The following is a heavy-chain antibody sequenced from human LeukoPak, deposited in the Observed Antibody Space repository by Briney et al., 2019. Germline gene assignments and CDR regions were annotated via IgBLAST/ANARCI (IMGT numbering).Heavy chain of an antibody. V-gene: IGHV3-21*01. CDR1: GLTLISYR. J-gene: IGHJ4*02. D-gene: IGHD6-13*01. CDR3: ARGLVGGYYSSSF. Sequence: GGSLRLSCAASGLTLISYRMNWARQAPGKGLEWASSISSSSSYIYYADSLKGRFTISRDNAKNSLYLQMNSLRAEDTAVYYCARGLVGGYYSSSFWGQGTLVTVSS. CDR2: ISSSSSYI.